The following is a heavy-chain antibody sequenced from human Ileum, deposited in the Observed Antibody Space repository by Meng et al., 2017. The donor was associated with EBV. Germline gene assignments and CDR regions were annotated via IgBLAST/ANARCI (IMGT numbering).Heavy chain of an antibody. J-gene: IGHJ4*02. V-gene: IGHV1-3*04. CDR3: ASRPENDFAPFDY. Sequence: QFHLVQYGGVLKKACASVLVSREAFVSTCSAYPMHMVRQSPVNRLQWMAWVNTCNGKTENSHNLRCRDTITRDTSSNTAYMDLSSLRSEDTDVYYCASRPENDFAPFDYWGQGTLVTVSS. CDR1: VSTCSAYP. D-gene: IGHD1-14*01. CDR2: VNTCNGKT.